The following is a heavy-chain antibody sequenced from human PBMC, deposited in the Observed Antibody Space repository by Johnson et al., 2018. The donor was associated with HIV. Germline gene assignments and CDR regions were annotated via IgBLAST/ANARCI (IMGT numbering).Heavy chain of an antibody. CDR3: ARAPAWLRGFDI. J-gene: IGHJ3*02. D-gene: IGHD5-24*01. V-gene: IGHV3-48*01. CDR2: ISSSGSTI. Sequence: ELQLVESGGNVVRPGGSLRLSCTASGFTFDDYGMSWVRQVPGKGLEWVSYISSSGSTIYYADSVKGRFSISRDNSKNTLYLQMKRLTVEDTALYYCARAPAWLRGFDIWGQGTMVTVSS. CDR1: GFTFDDYG.